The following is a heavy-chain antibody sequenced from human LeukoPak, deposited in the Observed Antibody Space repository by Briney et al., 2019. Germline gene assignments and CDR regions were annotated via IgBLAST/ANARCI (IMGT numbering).Heavy chain of an antibody. CDR3: AREGYSGYEDGFYYYHGMDV. J-gene: IGHJ6*02. D-gene: IGHD5-12*01. CDR2: ISSSSTYI. CDR1: GFTFSSYS. V-gene: IGHV3-21*01. Sequence: GESLRLSCAASGFTFSSYSMNWVRPAPGNGLEWVSSISSSSTYIYYADSMKGRFTISRDNAKNSLYLQMNSLRAEDTAVYYCAREGYSGYEDGFYYYHGMDVWGQGTTVTVSS.